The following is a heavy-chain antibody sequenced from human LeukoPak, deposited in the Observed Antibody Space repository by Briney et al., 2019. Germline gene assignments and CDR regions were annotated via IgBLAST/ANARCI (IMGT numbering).Heavy chain of an antibody. Sequence: GSLRLSCTASGFIFRDYAMSWFRQAPGKGLEWVGFIRTKARGETTHYAASVKGRFTISRDDSTSIAYLQMNSLKIEETAVYYCEGTRVAWGQGTRVTVSS. CDR3: EGTRVA. V-gene: IGHV3-49*03. D-gene: IGHD4-17*01. CDR2: IRTKARGETT. CDR1: GFIFRDYA. J-gene: IGHJ5*02.